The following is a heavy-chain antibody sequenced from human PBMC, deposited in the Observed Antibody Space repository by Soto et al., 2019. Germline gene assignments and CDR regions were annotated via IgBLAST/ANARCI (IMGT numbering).Heavy chain of an antibody. Sequence: SVKVSCKTSGYTFSNYGITWVRQAPGQPLEWLGWISLYSDGTNYAQKFQGRVSMTTDTSTTTAYMELRSLRSDDTAVYYCARVVPGAEAWFGPWGQGTLVPVSP. V-gene: IGHV1-18*01. J-gene: IGHJ5*02. CDR3: ARVVPGAEAWFGP. CDR2: ISLYSDGT. CDR1: GYTFSNYG. D-gene: IGHD2-2*01.